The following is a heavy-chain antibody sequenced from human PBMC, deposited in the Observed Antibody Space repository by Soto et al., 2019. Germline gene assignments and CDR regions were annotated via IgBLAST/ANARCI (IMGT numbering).Heavy chain of an antibody. J-gene: IGHJ6*02. CDR3: ATTLGVVIVDYYGMDV. V-gene: IGHV5-51*03. CDR2: IYPGDSDT. D-gene: IGHD3-3*01. CDR1: GYSFTSYW. Sequence: PGESLKISCKGSGYSFTSYWIGWVRQMPGKGLEWMGIIYPGDSDTRYSPSFQGQVTISADKSISTAYLQWSSLKASDTAMYYCATTLGVVIVDYYGMDVWGQGTTVTVSS.